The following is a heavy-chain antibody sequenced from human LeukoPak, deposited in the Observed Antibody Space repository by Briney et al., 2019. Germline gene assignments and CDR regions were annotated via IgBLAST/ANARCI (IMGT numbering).Heavy chain of an antibody. CDR2: INPNVGRT. Sequence: VASVKVSCKASGYTFTSYYMHWVRQAPGQGLEWMGIINPNVGRTRYAQKFQGRVTMTRDTSTSTVYMELSSLRSEDTAVYYCARDKRDIVVVPAAIPDYGMDVWGQGTTVTVSS. CDR3: ARDKRDIVVVPAAIPDYGMDV. CDR1: GYTFTSYY. V-gene: IGHV1-46*01. D-gene: IGHD2-2*01. J-gene: IGHJ6*02.